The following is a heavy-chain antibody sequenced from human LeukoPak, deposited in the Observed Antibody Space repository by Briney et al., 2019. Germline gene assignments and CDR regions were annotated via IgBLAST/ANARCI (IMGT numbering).Heavy chain of an antibody. D-gene: IGHD3-22*01. CDR1: GYSISSGYY. CDR3: ARAYYYDNFAYPPSFDY. V-gene: IGHV4-38-2*02. Sequence: SETLSLTCTVSGYSISSGYYWGWIRQPPGKGLEWIGSIYHSGSTYYNPSLKSRVTISVDTSKNQFSLKLSSVTAADTAVYFCARAYYYDNFAYPPSFDYWGQGTLSPSPQ. CDR2: IYHSGST. J-gene: IGHJ4*02.